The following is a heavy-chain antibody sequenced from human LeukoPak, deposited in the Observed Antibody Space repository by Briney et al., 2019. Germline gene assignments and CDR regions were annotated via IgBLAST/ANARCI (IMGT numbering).Heavy chain of an antibody. CDR1: GYTFTSYG. CDR3: ARRSSSWSVDV. V-gene: IGHV1-18*01. CDR2: ISAYNGNT. Sequence: GASVTVSFTASGYTFTSYGISWVRQAPGQGLEWMEWISAYNGNTNYAQKLQGRVTMTTDTSTSTAYMELRSLRSDDTAVYYCARRSSSWSVDVWGQGTTVTVSS. D-gene: IGHD6-13*01. J-gene: IGHJ6*02.